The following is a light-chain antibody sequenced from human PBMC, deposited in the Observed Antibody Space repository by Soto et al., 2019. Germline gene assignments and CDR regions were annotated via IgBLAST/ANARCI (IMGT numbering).Light chain of an antibody. CDR1: SSDVGGYKF. V-gene: IGLV2-14*01. CDR3: QSYDNSLSVYV. CDR2: EVS. J-gene: IGLJ1*01. Sequence: QSALTQPASVSGSHGQSITISCTGTSSDVGGYKFVSWYQQHPGKAPKLMIYEVSNRPSGVSNRFSGSKSGNTASLTISGLQAEDEADYYCQSYDNSLSVYVFGTGTKLTVL.